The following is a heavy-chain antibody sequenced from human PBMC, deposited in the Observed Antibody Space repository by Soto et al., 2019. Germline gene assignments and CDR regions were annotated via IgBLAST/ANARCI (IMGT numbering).Heavy chain of an antibody. Sequence: EVQLLESGGGLVQRGGSLRLSCAASGFPFSSYVMAWVRQAPGKGLEWVSGISGGGSNTFYADSVKGRFTISRDNSKNMLYLQMNSLRAEDTAVYYCAKGQNQGMTGSSSGLHVWGQGITVTVSS. D-gene: IGHD2-2*01. CDR2: ISGGGSNT. CDR3: AKGQNQGMTGSSSGLHV. J-gene: IGHJ6*02. CDR1: GFPFSSYV. V-gene: IGHV3-23*01.